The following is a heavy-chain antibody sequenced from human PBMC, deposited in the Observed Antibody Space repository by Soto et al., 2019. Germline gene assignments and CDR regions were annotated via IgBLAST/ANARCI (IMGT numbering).Heavy chain of an antibody. D-gene: IGHD6-13*01. CDR3: AKRLSYSSSWYYFDY. J-gene: IGHJ4*02. CDR1: GFTFSSFA. CDR2: ISSGGGST. Sequence: GGSLRLSCAASGFTFSSFAMSWVRQAPGKGLEWVSAISSGGGSTYYADSVKGRFSISRDNSKNTPYLQMNSLRAEDTAVYYCAKRLSYSSSWYYFDYWGQGTLVTVSS. V-gene: IGHV3-23*01.